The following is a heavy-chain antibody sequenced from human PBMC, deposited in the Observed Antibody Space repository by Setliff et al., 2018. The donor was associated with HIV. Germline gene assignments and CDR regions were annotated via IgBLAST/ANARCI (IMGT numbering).Heavy chain of an antibody. CDR1: GFAFSTYW. D-gene: IGHD3-10*01. CDR2: INTDERYT. Sequence: PGGSLRLSCAASGFAFSTYWMHWVRQAPGKGLVWVSRINTDERYTLYADSVKGRFTISRDNAKSQFSLKLNSVTAADTAVYYCARAPTHYFGNNKSSWPDAFDIWGLGTMVTVSS. J-gene: IGHJ3*02. V-gene: IGHV3-74*01. CDR3: ARAPTHYFGNNKSSWPDAFDI.